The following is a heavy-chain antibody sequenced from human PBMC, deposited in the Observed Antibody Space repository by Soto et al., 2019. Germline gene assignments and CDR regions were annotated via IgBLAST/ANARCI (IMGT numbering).Heavy chain of an antibody. V-gene: IGHV1-8*01. CDR3: VRGGFLSHDHVIIAPATLGVDP. CDR2: MNPNRTNT. Sequence: QVQLMQSGAEVKKPGASVKVSCKASGYTFTTYDINWVRQAPGQGLEWMGWMNPNRTNTGYAEKFQGRVTMTRDTSISTAYMELSSLRYDDTAVYYCVRGGFLSHDHVIIAPATLGVDPWGQGTLVTVSS. CDR1: GYTFTTYD. D-gene: IGHD2-2*01. J-gene: IGHJ5*02.